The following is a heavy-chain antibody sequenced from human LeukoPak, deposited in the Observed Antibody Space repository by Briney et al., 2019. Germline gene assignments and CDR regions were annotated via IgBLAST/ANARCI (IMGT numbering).Heavy chain of an antibody. CDR2: IYYSGST. Sequence: SETLSLTCTVSGGSISSYYWSWIRQPPGKGLEWIGYIYYSGSTNYNPSLKSRVTISVDTSKNQFSLKLSSVTAADTAVYYCARDTAYYDSSGYYYLDAFDIWGQGTMVTVSS. V-gene: IGHV4-59*01. J-gene: IGHJ3*02. D-gene: IGHD3-22*01. CDR1: GGSISSYY. CDR3: ARDTAYYDSSGYYYLDAFDI.